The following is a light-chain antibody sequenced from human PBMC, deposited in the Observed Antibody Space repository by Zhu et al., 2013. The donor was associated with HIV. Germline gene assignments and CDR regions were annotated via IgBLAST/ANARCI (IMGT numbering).Light chain of an antibody. Sequence: QSALTQPASVSGSPGQSITISCTGTSSDVGAYNYVSWYQQHPGKAPKVVIYEGTKRPSGVSNRFSGSKSGNTASLTISGLQAEDEADYYCSSYTSSNTLLYVFGTGTKVTVL. J-gene: IGLJ1*01. CDR1: SSDVGAYNY. CDR2: EGT. CDR3: SSYTSSNTLLYV. V-gene: IGLV2-14*01.